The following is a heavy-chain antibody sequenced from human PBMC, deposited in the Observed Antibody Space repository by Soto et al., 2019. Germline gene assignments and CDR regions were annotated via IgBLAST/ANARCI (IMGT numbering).Heavy chain of an antibody. V-gene: IGHV4-39*01. CDR3: ARGALSAEAQPDWFAP. J-gene: IGHJ5*02. D-gene: IGHD3-3*02. CDR2: IFYNGRT. CDR1: GGSITSPNYF. Sequence: QVPLQESGPGLVRPSETLSLTCSVSGGSITSPNYFWGWVRRAPGRGPEWIGNIFYNGRTDYRPSLQRRVTISVDTDRNQISLKLAAVTAADTAIYYCARGALSAEAQPDWFAPWGHGTLVTVSS.